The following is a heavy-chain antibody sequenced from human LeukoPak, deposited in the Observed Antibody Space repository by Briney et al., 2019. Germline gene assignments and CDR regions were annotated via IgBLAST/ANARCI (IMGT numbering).Heavy chain of an antibody. D-gene: IGHD6-13*01. V-gene: IGHV1-18*01. CDR3: ARSDVYVAAGTPFDY. Sequence: ASVKVSCKASGCTFTSYGISWVRQAPGQGLEWMGWISAYNGNTNYAQKLQGRVTMTTDTSTSTAYMELRSLRSDDTAVYYCARSDVYVAAGTPFDYWGQGTLVTVSS. CDR2: ISAYNGNT. J-gene: IGHJ4*02. CDR1: GCTFTSYG.